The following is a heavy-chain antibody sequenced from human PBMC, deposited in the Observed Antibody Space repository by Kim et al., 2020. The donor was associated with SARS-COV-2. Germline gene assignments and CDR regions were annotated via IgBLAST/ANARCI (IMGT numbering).Heavy chain of an antibody. J-gene: IGHJ6*02. CDR3: ARDRIYCYYYGMDV. Sequence: AGSVKSRITINPDTAKNQFALQLNSVTPEDTAVYYCARDRIYCYYYGMDVWGQGTTVTVSS. V-gene: IGHV6-1*01.